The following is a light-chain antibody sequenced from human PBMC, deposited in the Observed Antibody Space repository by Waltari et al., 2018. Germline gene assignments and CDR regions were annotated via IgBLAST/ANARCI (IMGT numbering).Light chain of an antibody. CDR3: QNHEKLPAT. Sequence: EIVLTQSPGTLSLYPGERATLACRASQSVSGFLAWYQQKPGQAPRLLIYHASNRATGIPDRFSGSGSGTDFSLTISRLEPEDFAVYYCQNHEKLPATFGQGTKVEI. CDR1: QSVSGF. CDR2: HAS. J-gene: IGKJ1*01. V-gene: IGKV3-20*01.